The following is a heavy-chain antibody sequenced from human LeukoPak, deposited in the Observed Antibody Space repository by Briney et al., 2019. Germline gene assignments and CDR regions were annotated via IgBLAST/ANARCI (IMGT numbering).Heavy chain of an antibody. V-gene: IGHV1-2*06. D-gene: IGHD2-2*01. J-gene: IGHJ6*02. Sequence: ASVKVSCKASGYTFTGYYMHWVRQAPGQGLEWMGRINPNSGGTNYAQKFQGRVTMTRDTSISTAYMELSRLRSDDTAVYYCAREKVRQSGMDVWGQGTTVTVSS. CDR1: GYTFTGYY. CDR2: INPNSGGT. CDR3: AREKVRQSGMDV.